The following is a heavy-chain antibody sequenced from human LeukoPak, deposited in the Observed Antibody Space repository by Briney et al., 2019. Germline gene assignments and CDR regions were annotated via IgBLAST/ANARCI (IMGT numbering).Heavy chain of an antibody. V-gene: IGHV1-69*13. CDR3: ARDLRWELPHHGDWFDP. J-gene: IGHJ5*02. Sequence: SVKVSCKASGGTFSSYAISWVRQAPGQGLGWMGGIIPIFGTANYAQKFQGRVTITADESTSTAYMELSSLRSEDTAVYYCARDLRWELPHHGDWFDPWGQGTLVTVSS. D-gene: IGHD1-26*01. CDR2: IIPIFGTA. CDR1: GGTFSSYA.